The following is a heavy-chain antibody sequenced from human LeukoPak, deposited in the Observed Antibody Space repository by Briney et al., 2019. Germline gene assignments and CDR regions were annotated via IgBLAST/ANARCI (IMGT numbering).Heavy chain of an antibody. J-gene: IGHJ4*02. CDR3: ARVRLADERAWAY. V-gene: IGHV1-2*02. CDR2: ITPKSGDT. Sequence: ASVKVSCKASGYTFSDFYIHWVRQAPGQGLEYVGWITPKSGDTYSPQRFQGRVTMTRDASISTAYMELSSLRSDDTTVYFCARVRLADERAWAYWGQGTLVTVSS. CDR1: GYTFSDFY. D-gene: IGHD3-3*02.